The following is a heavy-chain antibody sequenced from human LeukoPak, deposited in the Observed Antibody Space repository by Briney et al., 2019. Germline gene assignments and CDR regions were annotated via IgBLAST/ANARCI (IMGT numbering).Heavy chain of an antibody. V-gene: IGHV1-2*02. CDR1: GYTFADHY. Sequence: ASVKVSCKASGYTFADHYIHWVRQAPGQGLEWMGWMNPSDNGVNYAQKFQGRVAMTRDTSISTAYVEVTRLTSDDTAVYYCTTNAAALDYWGQGTLVTVSS. J-gene: IGHJ4*02. CDR2: MNPSDNGV. CDR3: TTNAAALDY. D-gene: IGHD6-13*01.